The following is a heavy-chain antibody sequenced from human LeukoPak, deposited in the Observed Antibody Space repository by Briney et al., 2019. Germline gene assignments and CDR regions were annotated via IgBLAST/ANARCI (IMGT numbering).Heavy chain of an antibody. CDR2: ITPSGGST. Sequence: ASVKLSCKASGYIFTSYHMHWVRQAPGEGPEWMGIITPSGGSTRYAQKLQGRLTISRDTSTSTVYMELSSLRSEDMAVYYCARSSGYTYGLDYWGQGTLVTVSS. D-gene: IGHD5-18*01. V-gene: IGHV1-46*04. CDR3: ARSSGYTYGLDY. J-gene: IGHJ4*02. CDR1: GYIFTSYH.